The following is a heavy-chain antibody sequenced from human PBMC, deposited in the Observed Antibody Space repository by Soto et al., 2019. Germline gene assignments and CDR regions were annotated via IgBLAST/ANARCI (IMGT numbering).Heavy chain of an antibody. J-gene: IGHJ4*02. V-gene: IGHV4-38-2*02. Sequence: SATLRLTWTVSGYSISSGSYWAWIRQPPGKGPEWIASIYHGGTTFYNPSLKSRITISVDTSKNQFSLKLSSVTAADTAVYYCARGRMLPRGPRDYYFDVCGKRNLV. D-gene: IGHD2-15*01. CDR2: IYHGGTT. CDR1: GYSISSGSY. CDR3: ARGRMLPRGPRDYYFDV.